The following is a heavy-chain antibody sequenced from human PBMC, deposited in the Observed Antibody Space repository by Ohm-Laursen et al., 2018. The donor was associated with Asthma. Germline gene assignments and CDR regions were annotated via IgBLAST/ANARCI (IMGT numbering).Heavy chain of an antibody. CDR3: VRSVGYFDL. J-gene: IGHJ2*01. D-gene: IGHD3-3*01. Sequence: SLRLSCAAAGFNFSPYSMNWVRQSPGKGLGWIAYITSSSTTKHADSVKGRITISRDNAKSSVFLQMNSLRDEDTAVYFCVRSVGYFDLWGRGTLVTVSS. CDR2: ITSSSTT. V-gene: IGHV3-48*02. CDR1: GFNFSPYS.